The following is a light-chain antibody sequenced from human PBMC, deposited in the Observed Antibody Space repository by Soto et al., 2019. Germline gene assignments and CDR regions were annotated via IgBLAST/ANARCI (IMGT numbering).Light chain of an antibody. J-gene: IGKJ2*01. CDR3: QHYLSYPYT. V-gene: IGKV1-8*01. Sequence: AIRMTQSPSSFSAPTGDRVTITCRARQGISSYLAWYQQKPGKAPKLLIYAAATLQRGAPTRLSASGSGTDFTLTISRLQSEDFATYYCQHYLSYPYTFGQGTKLEI. CDR1: QGISSY. CDR2: AAA.